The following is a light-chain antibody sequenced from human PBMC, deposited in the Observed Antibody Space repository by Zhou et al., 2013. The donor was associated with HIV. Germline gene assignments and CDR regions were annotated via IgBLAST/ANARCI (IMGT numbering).Light chain of an antibody. Sequence: IRITQSPSSLSASVGDRVTITCRASQSISSYLNWYQQKPGKAPKLLIYAASSLQSGVPSRFSGSGSGTDFTLTISSLQPEDFATYYCQQTYSTLTFGGGTKVEIK. V-gene: IGKV1-39*01. CDR2: AAS. CDR3: QQTYSTLT. J-gene: IGKJ4*01. CDR1: QSISSY.